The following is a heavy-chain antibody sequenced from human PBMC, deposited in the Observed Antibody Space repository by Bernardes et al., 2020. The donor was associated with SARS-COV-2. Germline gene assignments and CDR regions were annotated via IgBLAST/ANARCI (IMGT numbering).Heavy chain of an antibody. Sequence: GGSLRLSCAGSGFDFSDHWMTWVRKAPGKGLEWVANIKRDGSETYYVDSVKGRFTISRVNAKNLVFLQMNSLRAEDTDVFCCARSAGMDVWGQGTMVTV. J-gene: IGHJ6*02. V-gene: IGHV3-7*03. CDR1: GFDFSDHW. CDR3: ARSAGMDV. CDR2: IKRDGSET.